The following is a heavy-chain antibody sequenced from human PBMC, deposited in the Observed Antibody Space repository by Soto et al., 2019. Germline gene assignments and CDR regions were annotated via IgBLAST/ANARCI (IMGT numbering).Heavy chain of an antibody. D-gene: IGHD3-10*01. V-gene: IGHV4-59*01. Sequence: QVQLQQSGPGLVKPSETLSLTCTVSGGSISSYYWSWIRQPPGKGLEWVGYIYYDGRTNYNHSLKSRLTISLDTSKNQFSRRLRSVTAADTAVYYCARGREWFGGVTDFWGQGILVTVSS. CDR1: GGSISSYY. CDR2: IYYDGRT. CDR3: ARGREWFGGVTDF. J-gene: IGHJ4*02.